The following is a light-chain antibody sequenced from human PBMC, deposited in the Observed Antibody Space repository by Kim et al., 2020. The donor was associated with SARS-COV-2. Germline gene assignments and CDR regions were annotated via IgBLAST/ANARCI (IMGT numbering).Light chain of an antibody. CDR3: QHYNDWPPHS. V-gene: IGKV3-15*01. Sequence: VSPGEQVTLSCRARQTINSDLAWYQQKPGQAPRLLVYGASSRAPNIPDRFNGGGSGTEFTLTISSLQSEDFAIYYCQHYNDWPPHSFGQGTKLEIK. CDR2: GAS. CDR1: QTINSD. J-gene: IGKJ2*03.